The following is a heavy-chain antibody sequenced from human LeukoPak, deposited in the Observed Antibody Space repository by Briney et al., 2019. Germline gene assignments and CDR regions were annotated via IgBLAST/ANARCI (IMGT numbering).Heavy chain of an antibody. Sequence: SETLSLTCTVSGGSISSYYWSWIRQPPGKGLEWIGYIYYSGSTNYNPSLKSRVTISVDTSKNQFSLKLSSVTAADTAVYYCAREPATGTLDYWGQGTLVTVSS. CDR2: IYYSGST. V-gene: IGHV4-59*01. CDR3: AREPATGTLDY. CDR1: GGSISSYY. J-gene: IGHJ4*02. D-gene: IGHD4-17*01.